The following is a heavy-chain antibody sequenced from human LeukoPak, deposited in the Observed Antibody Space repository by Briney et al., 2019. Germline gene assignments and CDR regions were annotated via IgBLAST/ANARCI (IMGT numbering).Heavy chain of an antibody. J-gene: IGHJ4*02. CDR2: INSDGSST. V-gene: IGHV3-74*01. CDR3: AGLNDPSGIVGAPIDY. CDR1: GFTISSYW. Sequence: GGSLRLSCAASGFTISSYWMHWVRQAPGKGLVWVSRINSDGSSTSYADSVKGRFTISRDNAKNSLYLQMNSLRAEDTAVYYCAGLNDPSGIVGAPIDYWGQGTLVTVSS. D-gene: IGHD1-26*01.